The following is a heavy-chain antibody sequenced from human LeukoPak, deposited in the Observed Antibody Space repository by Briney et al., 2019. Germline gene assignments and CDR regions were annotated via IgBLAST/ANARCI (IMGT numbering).Heavy chain of an antibody. CDR2: IYHSGSI. Sequence: SETLSLTCTVAGGSIRSNSHYWGWSRQPPGKGLEWVASIYHSGSIYYNPSLNSRVTMSVDTSKNQFSLKLSSVTATDTAVYYCARLLYDTNGYYYFDYWGQGTLVTVSS. D-gene: IGHD3-22*01. CDR3: ARLLYDTNGYYYFDY. J-gene: IGHJ4*02. V-gene: IGHV4-39*01. CDR1: GGSIRSNSHY.